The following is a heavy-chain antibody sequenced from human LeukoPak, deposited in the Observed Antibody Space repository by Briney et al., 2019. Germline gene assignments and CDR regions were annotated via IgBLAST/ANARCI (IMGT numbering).Heavy chain of an antibody. V-gene: IGHV4-4*07. J-gene: IGHJ5*02. CDR1: GGSMRSFY. CDR3: ARGDLYDGGGRNWFDP. Sequence: SETLSLTCTVSGGSMRSFYWSFIRQPAGQGLEWICRIHTSGTTWYNASLKSRVTMSVDTSKHQFSLRLTSVTAADTAVYYCARGDLYDGGGRNWFDPWGQGTLVTVSS. D-gene: IGHD3-16*01. CDR2: IHTSGTT.